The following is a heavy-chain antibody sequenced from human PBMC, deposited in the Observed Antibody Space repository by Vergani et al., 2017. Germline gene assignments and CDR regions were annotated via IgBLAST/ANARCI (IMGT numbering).Heavy chain of an antibody. CDR3: ATRGHSYGAIDC. CDR2: INAVNGNT. V-gene: IGHV1-3*01. D-gene: IGHD5-18*01. J-gene: IGHJ4*02. CDR1: GYTFISYA. Sequence: QVQLVQSGAEVKKPGASVKVSCKAPGYTFISYAMHWVREAPGQRLEWMGWINAVNGNTKYSQKFQGRVPITTDTSASTADMELSSLRSEDTAVYYCATRGHSYGAIDCWGQGTLVTVSS.